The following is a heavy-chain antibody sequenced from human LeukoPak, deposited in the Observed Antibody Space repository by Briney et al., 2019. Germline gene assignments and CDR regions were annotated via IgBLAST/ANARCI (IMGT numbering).Heavy chain of an antibody. Sequence: SETLSLTCTVSGGSISGYYWSWIRQPPGKGLEWIGHMHYSRDTNYNPFLKSRVTISVDTSKNQFSLKVSSVTAADTAVYYCARDTYYYDSGSFVDGMDVWGQGTLVTVSS. D-gene: IGHD3-10*01. CDR1: GGSISGYY. CDR2: MHYSRDT. V-gene: IGHV4-59*01. J-gene: IGHJ6*02. CDR3: ARDTYYYDSGSFVDGMDV.